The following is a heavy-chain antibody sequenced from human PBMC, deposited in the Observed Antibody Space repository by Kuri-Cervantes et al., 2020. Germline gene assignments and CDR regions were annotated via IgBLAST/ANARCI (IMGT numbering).Heavy chain of an antibody. J-gene: IGHJ4*02. CDR3: ARVGTLAAAGTLDY. CDR1: GFTFSSYW. Sequence: GESLKISCAASGFTFSSYWMSWVRQAPGEGLEWVANIKQDGSEKYYVDSVKGRFTISRDNAKNSLYLQMNSLRAEDTAVYYCARVGTLAAAGTLDYWGQGTLVTVSS. D-gene: IGHD6-13*01. V-gene: IGHV3-7*03. CDR2: IKQDGSEK.